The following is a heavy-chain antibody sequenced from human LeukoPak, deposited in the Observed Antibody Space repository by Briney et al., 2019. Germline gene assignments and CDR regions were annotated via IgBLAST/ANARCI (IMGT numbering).Heavy chain of an antibody. J-gene: IGHJ6*02. D-gene: IGHD6-13*01. CDR2: IYYSGST. Sequence: SETLSLTCTVSGGSISSSSYYWGWIRQPPGKGLEWIGSIYYSGSTYYNPSLKSRVTISVDTSKNQFSLKLSSVTAADTAVYYCAREAHRGIAAAGPNYYYYGMDVWGQGTTVTVSS. V-gene: IGHV4-39*01. CDR3: AREAHRGIAAAGPNYYYYGMDV. CDR1: GGSISSSSYY.